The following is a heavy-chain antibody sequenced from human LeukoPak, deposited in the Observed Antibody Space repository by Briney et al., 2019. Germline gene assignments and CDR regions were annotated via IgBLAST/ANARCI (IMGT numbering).Heavy chain of an antibody. CDR1: GYSFTNYW. J-gene: IGHJ4*02. Sequence: GESLKISCKGSGYSFTNYWIGWVRQMPGKGLEWMGIMFPGDSDTRYSPSFQGQISISADTSISTAYLQWSSLKASDTAMYYCAIRYSGTYSDYWGQGTLVTVSS. CDR2: MFPGDSDT. CDR3: AIRYSGTYSDY. D-gene: IGHD1-26*01. V-gene: IGHV5-51*01.